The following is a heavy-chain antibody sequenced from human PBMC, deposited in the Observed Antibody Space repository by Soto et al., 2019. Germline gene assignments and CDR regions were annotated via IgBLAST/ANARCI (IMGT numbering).Heavy chain of an antibody. CDR2: IYHSGST. V-gene: IGHV4-30-2*01. Sequence: PSETLALTCAVSGGSIGSGGYSWSWIRQPPWKGLEWIGYIYHSGSTYYNPSLKSRVTISVDRSKNQFSLKLSSVTAADTAVYYCARGIYDSSGYKYNWFDPWGQGTLVTVSS. D-gene: IGHD3-22*01. CDR3: ARGIYDSSGYKYNWFDP. J-gene: IGHJ5*02. CDR1: GGSIGSGGYS.